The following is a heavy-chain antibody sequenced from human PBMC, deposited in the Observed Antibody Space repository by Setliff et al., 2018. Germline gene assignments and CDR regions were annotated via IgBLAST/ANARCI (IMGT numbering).Heavy chain of an antibody. CDR3: ARGLTYYYDSSVRFLDAFDI. J-gene: IGHJ3*02. Sequence: ASVKVSCKASGYTFTSYDINWVRQATGQGLEWMGWMNPNSGNTGYAQKFQGRVTMTRNTSISTAYTELSSLRSEDTAVYYCARGLTYYYDSSVRFLDAFDIWGQGTMVTVSS. D-gene: IGHD3-22*01. V-gene: IGHV1-8*01. CDR1: GYTFTSYD. CDR2: MNPNSGNT.